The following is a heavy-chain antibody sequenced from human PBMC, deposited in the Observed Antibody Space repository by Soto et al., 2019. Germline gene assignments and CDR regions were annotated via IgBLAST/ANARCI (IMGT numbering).Heavy chain of an antibody. CDR1: GGTFSSYA. J-gene: IGHJ6*02. CDR3: ARDGYIVVVPAAGDYYYYGMDV. V-gene: IGHV1-69*13. D-gene: IGHD2-2*01. Sequence: ASVKVSCKASGGTFSSYAISWVRQAPGQGLERMGGIIPIFGTANYAQKFQGRVTITADESTSTAYMELSSLRSEDTAVYYCARDGYIVVVPAAGDYYYYGMDVWGQGTTVTVSS. CDR2: IIPIFGTA.